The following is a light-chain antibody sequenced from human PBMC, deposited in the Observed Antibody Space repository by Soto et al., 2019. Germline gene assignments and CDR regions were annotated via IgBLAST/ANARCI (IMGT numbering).Light chain of an antibody. CDR2: GAS. J-gene: IGKJ1*01. CDR1: QSVSSN. CDR3: QQYNNWPRT. V-gene: IGKV3-15*01. Sequence: EIVMTQSPATLSLSPGERATLSFRASQSVSSNLAWYQQKPGQAPRLLIYGASTRATGIPARFSGSGSGTEFTLTISSLQFEDFAVYYCQQYNNWPRTFGQGTKVDI.